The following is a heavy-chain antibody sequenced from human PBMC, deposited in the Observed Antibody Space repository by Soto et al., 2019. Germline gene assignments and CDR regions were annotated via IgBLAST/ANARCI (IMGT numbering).Heavy chain of an antibody. D-gene: IGHD1-26*01. CDR1: GFSFSSYA. CDR3: AKGWELLHPDY. Sequence: GGSLRLSCAASGFSFSSYAMSWVRQAPGKGLEWVAVIWYDGSNKFYADSVKGRFTISRDNSKNTLYLQMNSLRAEDTAVYYCAKGWELLHPDYWGQGTLVTVSS. J-gene: IGHJ4*02. CDR2: IWYDGSNK. V-gene: IGHV3-30*02.